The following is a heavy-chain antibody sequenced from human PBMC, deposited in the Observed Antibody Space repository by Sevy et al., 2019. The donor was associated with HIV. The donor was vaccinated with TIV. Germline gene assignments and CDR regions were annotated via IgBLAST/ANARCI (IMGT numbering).Heavy chain of an antibody. Sequence: SGPTLVNPTQTLTLTCTFSGFSLRTSGMCVSWIRQPPGKALEWLARIDWDDDKNYSTSLKTRLTISKDTSKNQVVLTMTNMDPVETATYYCARSSIVVVTATDAFDIWGQGTMVTVSS. CDR3: ARSSIVVVTATDAFDI. CDR2: IDWDDDK. CDR1: GFSLRTSGMC. V-gene: IGHV2-70*11. J-gene: IGHJ3*02. D-gene: IGHD2-21*02.